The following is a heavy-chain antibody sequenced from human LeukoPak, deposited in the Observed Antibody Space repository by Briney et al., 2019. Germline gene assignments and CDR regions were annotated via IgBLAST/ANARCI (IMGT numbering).Heavy chain of an antibody. CDR3: ANRFSNSGNYLLGS. V-gene: IGHV3-21*04. CDR2: ISSSSSYI. J-gene: IGHJ5*02. Sequence: GGSLRLSCAASGFTFSSYSMNWVRQAPGKGLEWVSSISSSSSYIYYADSVKGRFTISRDNAKNTLSLQMNSLRAEDTGVYYCANRFSNSGNYLLGSWGQGTLVTVSS. D-gene: IGHD3-22*01. CDR1: GFTFSSYS.